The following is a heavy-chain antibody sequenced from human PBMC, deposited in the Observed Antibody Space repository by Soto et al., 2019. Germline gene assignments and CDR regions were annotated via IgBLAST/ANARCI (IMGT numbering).Heavy chain of an antibody. V-gene: IGHV1-8*01. CDR1: GYTFTSYD. D-gene: IGHD6-19*01. CDR2: MNPNSGNT. J-gene: IGHJ5*02. CDR3: ARGNGEEAVAGTWEWFDP. Sequence: GASVKVSCKASGYTFTSYDINWVRQATGQGLEWMGWMNPNSGNTGYAQKFQGRVTMTRNTSISTAYMELSSLRSEDTAVYYCARGNGEEAVAGTWEWFDPWGHATLVAV.